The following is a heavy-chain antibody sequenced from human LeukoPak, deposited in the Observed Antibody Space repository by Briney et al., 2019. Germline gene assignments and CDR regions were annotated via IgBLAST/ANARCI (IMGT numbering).Heavy chain of an antibody. CDR2: IYYSGST. CDR3: ARGARGYSYGVDY. J-gene: IGHJ4*02. V-gene: IGHV4-39*07. Sequence: WVRQPPGKGLEWIGSIYYSGSTYYNPSLKSRVTISVDTSKNQFSLKLSSVTAADTAVYYCARGARGYSYGVDYWGQGTLVTVSS. D-gene: IGHD5-18*01.